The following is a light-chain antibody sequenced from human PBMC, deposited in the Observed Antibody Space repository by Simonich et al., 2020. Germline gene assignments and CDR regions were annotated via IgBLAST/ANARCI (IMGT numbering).Light chain of an antibody. CDR1: SSDVGGYNY. V-gene: IGLV2-8*01. CDR2: DVS. Sequence: QSALTQPPSASGSPGQSVTISCTGTSSDVGGYNYVSWYQQHPGKAPKLMIYDVSKSPSGVPDRFSGSKSGNTAALTVSGLQAEDEADYYCSSYAGSNPLFGGGTKLTVL. J-gene: IGLJ2*01. CDR3: SSYAGSNPL.